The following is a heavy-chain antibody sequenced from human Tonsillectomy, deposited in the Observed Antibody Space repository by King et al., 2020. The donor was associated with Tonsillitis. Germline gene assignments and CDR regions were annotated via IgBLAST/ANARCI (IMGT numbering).Heavy chain of an antibody. CDR2: IYYSGST. V-gene: IGHV4-59*01. Sequence: VQLQESGPGLVKPSETLSLTCTVSRGSISSYYWSWIRQPPGKGLEWIGYIYYSGSTNYNPSLKSRVTISVDTSKNQFSLKLSSVTAADTAVYYCARDGMGCTNGVCYRLDAFDIWGQGTMVTVSS. CDR1: RGSISSYY. J-gene: IGHJ3*02. D-gene: IGHD2-8*01. CDR3: ARDGMGCTNGVCYRLDAFDI.